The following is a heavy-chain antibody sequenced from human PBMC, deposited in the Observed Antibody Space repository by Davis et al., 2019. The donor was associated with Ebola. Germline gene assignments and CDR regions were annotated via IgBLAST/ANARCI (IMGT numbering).Heavy chain of an antibody. D-gene: IGHD3-22*01. CDR2: VNADNGDT. J-gene: IGHJ4*02. V-gene: IGHV1-3*01. CDR3: ARGDGTGYYFIS. CDR1: GYTFTSYP. Sequence: ASVKVSCKASGYTFTSYPIHWVRQAPGQRLEWMGRVNADNGDTKYSQKFQGRVTITADKSTSTAYMEMISLRSEDTAFYYCARGDGTGYYFISWGQGTLVTVSS.